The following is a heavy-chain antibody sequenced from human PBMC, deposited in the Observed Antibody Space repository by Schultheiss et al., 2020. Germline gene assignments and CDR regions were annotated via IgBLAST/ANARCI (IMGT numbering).Heavy chain of an antibody. J-gene: IGHJ4*02. CDR1: GFTFSSYG. Sequence: GGSLRLSCAASGFTFSSYGMHWVRQAPGKGLEWVGRIRSKANSYATAYAASVKGRFTISRDDSKNTAYLQMNSLKTEDTAVYYCTRRGKGSGYYFFDYWGQGTLVNVSS. D-gene: IGHD3-22*01. CDR2: IRSKANSYAT. V-gene: IGHV3-73*01. CDR3: TRRGKGSGYYFFDY.